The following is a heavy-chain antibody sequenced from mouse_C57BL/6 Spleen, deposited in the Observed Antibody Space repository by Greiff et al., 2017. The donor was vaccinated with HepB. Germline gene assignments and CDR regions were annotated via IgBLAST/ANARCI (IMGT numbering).Heavy chain of an antibody. CDR3: ARDPNYGSSPYYFDY. J-gene: IGHJ2*01. D-gene: IGHD1-1*01. Sequence: VQLKQSGPELVKPGDSVKISCKASGYSFTGYFMNWVMQSHGKSLEWIGRINPYNGDTFYNQKFKGKATSTVDKSSSTAHMELRSLTSEDSAVYYCARDPNYGSSPYYFDYWGQGTTLTVSS. CDR2: INPYNGDT. CDR1: GYSFTGYF. V-gene: IGHV1-20*01.